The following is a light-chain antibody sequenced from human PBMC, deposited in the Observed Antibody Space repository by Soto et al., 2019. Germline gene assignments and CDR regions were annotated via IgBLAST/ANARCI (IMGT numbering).Light chain of an antibody. Sequence: EMQMTQSPSTLSGSVRDRVTITCRASQTISSWLAWYQQKPGKAPKLLIYKASTLKSGVPSRFSGSGSGTEFPLTISSLQPDDFATYFCQQYNSYSRTFGQGTKVDI. V-gene: IGKV1-5*03. J-gene: IGKJ1*01. CDR2: KAS. CDR1: QTISSW. CDR3: QQYNSYSRT.